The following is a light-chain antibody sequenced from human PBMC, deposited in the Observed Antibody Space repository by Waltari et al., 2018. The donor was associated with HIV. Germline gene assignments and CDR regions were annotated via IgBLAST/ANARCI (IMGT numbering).Light chain of an antibody. CDR2: GAL. J-gene: IGKJ4*01. Sequence: DIKMTQSPASLSASVGPRVTMSCRSSQNLHSYLNWYQQKPGRAPQLLIYGALNLHTWAPRRFSARGSGTDFTLTITSLQPEDFSTYFCQQSYNLPVTFGGGTKVEV. V-gene: IGKV1-39*01. CDR3: QQSYNLPVT. CDR1: QNLHSY.